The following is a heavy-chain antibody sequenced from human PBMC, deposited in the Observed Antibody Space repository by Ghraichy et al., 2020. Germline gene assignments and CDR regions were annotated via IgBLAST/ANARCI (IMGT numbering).Heavy chain of an antibody. D-gene: IGHD2/OR15-2a*01. CDR2: MHPDRDDT. Sequence: ASVKVSCKASGYTFMNYDINWVRQAPGQGLEWMGWMHPDRDDTGYAQKFQGRVTMTRNTSTNTAYMELSTLRSEDTAVYYFARGRCNSGQCHNYYMDVWGKGTTVTVSS. CDR1: GYTFMNYD. V-gene: IGHV1-8*01. CDR3: ARGRCNSGQCHNYYMDV. J-gene: IGHJ6*03.